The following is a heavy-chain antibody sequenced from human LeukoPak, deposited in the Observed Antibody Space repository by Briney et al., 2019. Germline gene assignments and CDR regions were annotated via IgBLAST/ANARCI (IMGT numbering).Heavy chain of an antibody. CDR3: AKDLYCSGGSCYSSYMDV. Sequence: PGGSLRLSCAASGFTFSSYGMYWVRQAPGKGLEWVAFIRYDGSNKYYADSVKGRFTISRDNSKNTLYLQMNSLRAEDTAVYYCAKDLYCSGGSCYSSYMDVWGKGTTVTVSS. CDR1: GFTFSSYG. D-gene: IGHD2-15*01. V-gene: IGHV3-30*02. J-gene: IGHJ6*03. CDR2: IRYDGSNK.